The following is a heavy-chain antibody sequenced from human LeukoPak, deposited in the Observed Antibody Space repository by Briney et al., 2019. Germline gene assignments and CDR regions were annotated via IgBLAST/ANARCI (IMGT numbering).Heavy chain of an antibody. V-gene: IGHV3-73*01. Sequence: GGSLRLSCAASGFTFSGSAMHWVRQASGKGLEWVGRIRSKANSYATAYAASVKGRFTISRDDSKNTAYLQMNSLKTEDTAVYYCTSYRAAMVRGVSERDYWGQGTLVTVSS. CDR2: IRSKANSYAT. D-gene: IGHD3-10*01. J-gene: IGHJ4*02. CDR1: GFTFSGSA. CDR3: TSYRAAMVRGVSERDY.